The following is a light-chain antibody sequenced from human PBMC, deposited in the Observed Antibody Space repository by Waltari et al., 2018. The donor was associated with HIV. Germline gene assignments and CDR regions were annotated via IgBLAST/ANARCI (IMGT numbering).Light chain of an antibody. V-gene: IGLV3-25*03. J-gene: IGLJ2*01. CDR2: KDS. CDR3: QSPDSSGTYVG. Sequence: SYELTQPPSVSVSPGQTARITCSGDALSKQYAYWYQQKPGQAPMLVIYKDSERPSGIPERFSGSRSGTTVTLTISGVQAEDEADYYCQSPDSSGTYVGFGGGTKLTVL. CDR1: ALSKQY.